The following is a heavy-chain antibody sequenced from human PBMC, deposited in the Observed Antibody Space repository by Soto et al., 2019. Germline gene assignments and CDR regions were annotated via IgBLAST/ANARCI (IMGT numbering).Heavy chain of an antibody. CDR3: ARARGYCTGPNCSMFSFYGLEV. Sequence: SETLSLTCTVSGDSISSGTNFWSWIRQPPGKGLEWMGFIHHSGTTFYNPSLKSRVMISGDTSENQISLKMTSLTAADTAVYYCARARGYCTGPNCSMFSFYGLEVWGQGTKVTVS. CDR1: GDSISSGTNF. CDR2: IHHSGTT. J-gene: IGHJ6*01. V-gene: IGHV4-30-4*01. D-gene: IGHD2-8*02.